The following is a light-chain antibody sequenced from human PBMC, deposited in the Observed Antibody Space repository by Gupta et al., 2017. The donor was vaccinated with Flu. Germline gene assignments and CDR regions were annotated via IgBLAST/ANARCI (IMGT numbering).Light chain of an antibody. CDR1: NNNY. CDR3: SSYTSTTTV. Sequence: QSALTQPASVSGSPGQSITISCTGSNNNYVSWHQQHPGKAPKLLIYAVSNRPSGVSDRFSGSKSAYTASLTISGLQAEDEADYYCSSYTSTTTVFGGGTKLAVL. J-gene: IGLJ3*02. V-gene: IGLV2-14*03. CDR2: AVS.